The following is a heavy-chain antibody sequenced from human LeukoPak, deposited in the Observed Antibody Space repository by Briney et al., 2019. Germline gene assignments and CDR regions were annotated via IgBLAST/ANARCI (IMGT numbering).Heavy chain of an antibody. V-gene: IGHV1-2*02. Sequence: ASVKVSCKASGYTFTDRYIYWVRQAPGQGFEWMGWINPNSDATNSAQKFQDRVTMTGDTSINTAYMELNSLRSDDTAVYYCARAGYYFDSSIYYRAFFDYWGQGTLVTVSS. CDR2: INPNSDAT. D-gene: IGHD3-22*01. CDR1: GYTFTDRY. J-gene: IGHJ4*02. CDR3: ARAGYYFDSSIYYRAFFDY.